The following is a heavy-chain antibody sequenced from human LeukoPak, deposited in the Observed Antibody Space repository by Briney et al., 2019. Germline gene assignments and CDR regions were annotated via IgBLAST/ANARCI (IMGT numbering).Heavy chain of an antibody. J-gene: IGHJ4*02. Sequence: GGSLRLSCAASGFTFSSYAMSWVRQAPGKGLEWVSAISGSGGSTYYADSVKGRFTISGDNSKNTLYLQMNSLRAEDTAVYYCTREGCGATSCYTNDYWGQGTLVTVSS. CDR2: ISGSGGST. CDR1: GFTFSSYA. V-gene: IGHV3-23*01. CDR3: TREGCGATSCYTNDY. D-gene: IGHD2-2*02.